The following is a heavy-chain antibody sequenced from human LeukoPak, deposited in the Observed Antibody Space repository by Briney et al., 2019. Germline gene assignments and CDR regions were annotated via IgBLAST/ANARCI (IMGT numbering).Heavy chain of an antibody. Sequence: ASVKVSCKASGYTFTNYAIHWVRQAPGQRLQWMGWMNAGNGDTKYSQEFQGRVTFTRDTSASTAYMELRSLRSEDMAMYYCARDLVRGVIKKRFDPWGQGTLVTVSS. D-gene: IGHD3-10*01. CDR2: MNAGNGDT. V-gene: IGHV1-3*03. CDR1: GYTFTNYA. CDR3: ARDLVRGVIKKRFDP. J-gene: IGHJ5*02.